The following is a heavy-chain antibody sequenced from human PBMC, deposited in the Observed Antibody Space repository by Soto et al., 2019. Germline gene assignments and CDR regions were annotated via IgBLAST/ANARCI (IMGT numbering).Heavy chain of an antibody. Sequence: PGGSLTLSSARSGFKFDDDDMSWVRQAPGRGLEWVGYIRSRSYAGTTAYAASVEGRFIISRDDTRSIAYLQMHGLRIEDTAVYYCTSALFNDNSAQPFDYSRQRTLVTVSS. CDR2: IRSRSYAGTT. D-gene: IGHD3-22*01. J-gene: IGHJ4*02. CDR1: GFKFDDDD. V-gene: IGHV3-49*04. CDR3: TSALFNDNSAQPFDY.